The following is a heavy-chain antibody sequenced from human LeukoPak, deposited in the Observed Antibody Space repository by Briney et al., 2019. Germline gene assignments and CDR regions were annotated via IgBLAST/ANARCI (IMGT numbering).Heavy chain of an antibody. V-gene: IGHV3-48*03. Sequence: GGSLRLSCAASGFTFSSYEMNWVRQAPGKGLEWVSYISSSGSTIYYADSVKGRFTISRDNAKNSLYLQMNSLRAEDTAVYYCATDGGPAYSSSWYLYWGQGTLVTVSS. CDR3: ATDGGPAYSSSWYLY. J-gene: IGHJ4*02. D-gene: IGHD6-13*01. CDR2: ISSSGSTI. CDR1: GFTFSSYE.